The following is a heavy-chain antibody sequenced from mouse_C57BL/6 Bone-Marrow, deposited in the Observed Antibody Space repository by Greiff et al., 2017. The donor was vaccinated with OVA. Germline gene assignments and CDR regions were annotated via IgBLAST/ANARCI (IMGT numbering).Heavy chain of an antibody. CDR3: LGGGRLGRWYFDV. D-gene: IGHD4-1*01. CDR1: GFTFNTYA. J-gene: IGHJ1*03. CDR2: IRSKSSNYAT. Sequence: EVQLVESGGGLVQPKGSLKLSCAASGFTFNTYAMHWVRQAPGKGMEWVARIRSKSSNYATYYADSVKDRFTISRDDSKSMLYLQMNNLKTEDTAMDYCLGGGRLGRWYFDVWGTGTTVTVSS. V-gene: IGHV10-3*01.